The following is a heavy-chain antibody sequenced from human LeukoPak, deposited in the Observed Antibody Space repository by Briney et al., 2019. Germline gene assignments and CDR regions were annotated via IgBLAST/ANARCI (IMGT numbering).Heavy chain of an antibody. D-gene: IGHD1-14*01. CDR1: GYSFDTYG. Sequence: ASVKVACKASGYSFDTYGISWVRQAPGQGLEWMGWISAYNGNTNYAQKLQGRVTMTTDTSTSTAYMELRSLRSDDTAVYYCARGATDPPYYWGQGTLVTVSS. J-gene: IGHJ4*02. CDR3: ARGATDPPYY. CDR2: ISAYNGNT. V-gene: IGHV1-18*01.